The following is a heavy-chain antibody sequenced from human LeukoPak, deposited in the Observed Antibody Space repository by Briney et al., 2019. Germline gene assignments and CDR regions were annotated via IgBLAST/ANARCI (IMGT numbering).Heavy chain of an antibody. J-gene: IGHJ4*02. CDR1: GYTFTGYY. CDR3: ARGIYDFWSGYLDY. Sequence: GASVKVSCKASGYTFTGYYMHWVRQAPGQGLEWMGWINPNSGGTNYAQKFQGRVTMTRDTSISTAYMELGRLRSDDTAVYYCARGIYDFWSGYLDYWGQGTLVTVSS. CDR2: INPNSGGT. V-gene: IGHV1-2*02. D-gene: IGHD3-3*01.